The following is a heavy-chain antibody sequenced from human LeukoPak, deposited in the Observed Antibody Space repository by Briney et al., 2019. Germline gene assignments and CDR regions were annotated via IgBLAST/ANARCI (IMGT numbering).Heavy chain of an antibody. J-gene: IGHJ5*02. V-gene: IGHV3-23*01. CDR2: ISGGGDST. D-gene: IGHD3-10*01. Sequence: GGSLRLSCAASGLTFSNFAMSWVRQAPGKGLEWVSAISGGGDSTYYADSVKGRFTISRDNSKNTLFLQMSSLRAEDTAVYFCVKDGRYYYGSGSLFDPWGQGTLVTVSS. CDR3: VKDGRYYYGSGSLFDP. CDR1: GLTFSNFA.